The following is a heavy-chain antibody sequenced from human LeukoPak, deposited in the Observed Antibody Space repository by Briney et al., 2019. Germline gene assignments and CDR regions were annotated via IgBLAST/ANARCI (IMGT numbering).Heavy chain of an antibody. CDR2: ISSSSSYI. Sequence: GGSLRLSCAASRFTFSSYSMNWVRQAPGKGLEWVSSISSSSSYIYYADSVKGRFTISRDNAKNSLYLQMNSLRAEDTALYYCARGRYSGSYLLDYWGQGTLVTVSS. D-gene: IGHD1-26*01. J-gene: IGHJ4*02. CDR1: RFTFSSYS. CDR3: ARGRYSGSYLLDY. V-gene: IGHV3-21*01.